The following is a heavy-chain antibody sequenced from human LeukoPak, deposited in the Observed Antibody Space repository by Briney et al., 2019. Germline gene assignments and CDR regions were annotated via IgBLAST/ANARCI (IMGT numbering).Heavy chain of an antibody. CDR1: GFTSSRYG. D-gene: IGHD2-8*02. CDR3: ARDAGGGLFGY. V-gene: IGHV3-33*01. J-gene: IGHJ4*02. CDR2: IWNDGSNK. Sequence: GGSLRLSCAASGFTSSRYGMHWVRQAPGKGLEWVAVIWNDGSNKYYADSVKGRFTISRDNSKNTLFLQMDSLRAEDTAVYYCARDAGGGLFGYWGQGTLVTVSS.